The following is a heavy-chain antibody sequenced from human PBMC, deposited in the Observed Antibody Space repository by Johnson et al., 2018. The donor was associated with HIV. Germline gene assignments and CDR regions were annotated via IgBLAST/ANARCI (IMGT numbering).Heavy chain of an antibody. CDR1: GFTFSSYA. Sequence: EQLVESGGGLVQPGGSLRLSCAASGFTFSSYAMHWVRQAPGKGLEYVSAISSDGGSSYSANSVKGRFTISRDHSKNTLFLQMGSLRAEDMAVYYCARRAHDAFDIWGQGTMVTVSS. CDR3: ARRAHDAFDI. CDR2: ISSDGGSS. V-gene: IGHV3-64*01. J-gene: IGHJ3*02.